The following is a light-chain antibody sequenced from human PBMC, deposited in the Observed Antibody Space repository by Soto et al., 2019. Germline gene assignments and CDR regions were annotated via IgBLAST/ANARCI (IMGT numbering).Light chain of an antibody. J-gene: IGKJ1*01. CDR1: QSITNN. CDR3: QHYNNWPPWA. V-gene: IGKV3-15*01. Sequence: EIVMTQSPASLSVSPGGRATLSCRASQSITNNLAWYQQKPGQAPRLLIYGASARATGIPARFSGSGSETEFTLTISSLKSEDSAVYYCQHYNNWPPWAFGQGTKVDIK. CDR2: GAS.